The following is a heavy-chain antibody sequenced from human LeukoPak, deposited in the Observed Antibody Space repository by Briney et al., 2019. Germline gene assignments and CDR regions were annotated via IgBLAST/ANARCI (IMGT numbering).Heavy chain of an antibody. Sequence: ASVKVSCTASGYTLSGYYWNWVRQAPGQGLEWMGWINPNTGATHSAQKFQGRITMTRDTSISTAYMDLSRLRSDDTAVYYCARDRVGSGWTRLYYFEVWGQGTLVTVSS. V-gene: IGHV1-2*02. J-gene: IGHJ4*02. CDR3: ARDRVGSGWTRLYYFEV. CDR2: INPNTGAT. D-gene: IGHD6-19*01. CDR1: GYTLSGYY.